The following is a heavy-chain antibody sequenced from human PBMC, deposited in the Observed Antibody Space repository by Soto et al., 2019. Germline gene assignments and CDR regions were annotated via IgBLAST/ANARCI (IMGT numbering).Heavy chain of an antibody. Sequence: GGSLRLSCAASGFTFSSYGMHWVRQAPGKGLEWVAVIWYDGSNKYYADPVKGRFTISRDNSKNTLYLQMNSLRAEDTAVYYCARFGSPGHYYYYGMDVWGQGTTVTVSS. D-gene: IGHD1-26*01. J-gene: IGHJ6*02. CDR2: IWYDGSNK. V-gene: IGHV3-33*01. CDR1: GFTFSSYG. CDR3: ARFGSPGHYYYYGMDV.